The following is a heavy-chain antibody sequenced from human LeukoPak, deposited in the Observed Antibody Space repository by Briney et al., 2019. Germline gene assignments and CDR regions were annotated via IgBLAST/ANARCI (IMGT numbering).Heavy chain of an antibody. Sequence: SETLSLTCTVSGGSISSSSYYWGWIRQPPGKGLEWIGSIYYSGSTYYNPSLKSRVTISVDTSKNQFSLKLSSVTAADTAVYYCARDSSGPLGGNYYFDYWGQGTLVTVSS. CDR1: GGSISSSSYY. J-gene: IGHJ4*02. V-gene: IGHV4-39*07. CDR2: IYYSGST. D-gene: IGHD3-22*01. CDR3: ARDSSGPLGGNYYFDY.